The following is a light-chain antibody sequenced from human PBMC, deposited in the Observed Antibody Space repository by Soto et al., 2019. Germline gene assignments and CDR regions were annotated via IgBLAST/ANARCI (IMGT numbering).Light chain of an antibody. J-gene: IGKJ1*01. CDR3: QHYSDYTWT. Sequence: DIQMTQSPSTLSASVGDRVTITCRASQSISSWLAGYQQKPGKAPNLLIYKASSLETGVPSRFSGSGSGTEFTLTISSLQPDDSATYYCQHYSDYTWTFGQGTTVEI. V-gene: IGKV1-5*03. CDR2: KAS. CDR1: QSISSW.